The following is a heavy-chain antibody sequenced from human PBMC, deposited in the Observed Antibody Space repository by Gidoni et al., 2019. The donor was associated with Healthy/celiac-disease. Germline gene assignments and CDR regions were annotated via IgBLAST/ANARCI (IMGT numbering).Heavy chain of an antibody. J-gene: IGHJ4*02. Sequence: QVQLVESGGGVVQPGRSLRLSCAASVFTFSTSAMHWVRQAPGKGRGWVAVISYDGSNKYYADSVKGRFTISRDNSKNTLYLQMNSLRAEDTAVYYCARDPADYGDYGHYTFNYWGQGTLVTVSS. CDR3: ARDPADYGDYGHYTFNY. V-gene: IGHV3-30*01. D-gene: IGHD4-17*01. CDR2: ISYDGSNK. CDR1: VFTFSTSA.